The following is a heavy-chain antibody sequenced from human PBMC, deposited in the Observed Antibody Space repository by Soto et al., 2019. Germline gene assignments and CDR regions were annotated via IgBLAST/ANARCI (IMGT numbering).Heavy chain of an antibody. J-gene: IGHJ3*02. Sequence: PGGSLRLSCAASGFTFSNAWMNWVRQAPGKGLEWVGRIKSKTDGGTTDYAAPVKGRFTISRDDSKNTLYLQMNSLKTEDTAVYYCTTDSYYYDSSGYLLSSAFDIWGQGTMVTVSS. CDR1: GFTFSNAW. CDR3: TTDSYYYDSSGYLLSSAFDI. CDR2: IKSKTDGGTT. V-gene: IGHV3-15*07. D-gene: IGHD3-22*01.